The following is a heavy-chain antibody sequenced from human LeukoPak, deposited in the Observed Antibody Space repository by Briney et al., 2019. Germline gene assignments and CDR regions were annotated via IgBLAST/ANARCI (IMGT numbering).Heavy chain of an antibody. CDR1: GFTLSNAW. Sequence: PGGSLRLSCAASGFTLSNAWMTWVRQAPENGLEWVGRLKSKSDGGTADYAAPVKGRFTISRDDSGNTLYLQMISLKTEDTAVYYCTTVRRWEPDYWGQGTLVTVSS. D-gene: IGHD1-26*01. J-gene: IGHJ4*02. CDR2: LKSKSDGGTA. CDR3: TTVRRWEPDY. V-gene: IGHV3-15*01.